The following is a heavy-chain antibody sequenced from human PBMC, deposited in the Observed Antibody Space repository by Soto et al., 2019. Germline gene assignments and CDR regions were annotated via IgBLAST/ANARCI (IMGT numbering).Heavy chain of an antibody. D-gene: IGHD5-12*01. J-gene: IGHJ4*02. V-gene: IGHV4-59*08. CDR2: IYYSGST. CDR3: ARRRAGYIFDY. Sequence: SETLSLTCSVSGGSINSYYWSWIRQPPGKGLEWIGYIYYSGSTNYNPSLESRVTISVDTSKNQFSLKLNSVTAADTAVYYCARRRAGYIFDYWGKGTLVTVSS. CDR1: GGSINSYY.